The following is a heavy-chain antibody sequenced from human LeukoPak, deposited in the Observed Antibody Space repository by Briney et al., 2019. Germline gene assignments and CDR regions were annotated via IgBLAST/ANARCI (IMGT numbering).Heavy chain of an antibody. D-gene: IGHD3-22*01. Sequence: GGSLRLSCAASGFTFSGYYMHWVRQAPGKGLVWVSRINTDGSTTNHADFVQGRFIISRDNAENTVSLQMNSLRAEDTALYYGTTDLGDYDSYGYPHWGQGTLVTVSS. CDR2: INTDGSTT. J-gene: IGHJ4*02. CDR1: GFTFSGYY. V-gene: IGHV3-74*01. CDR3: TTDLGDYDSYGYPH.